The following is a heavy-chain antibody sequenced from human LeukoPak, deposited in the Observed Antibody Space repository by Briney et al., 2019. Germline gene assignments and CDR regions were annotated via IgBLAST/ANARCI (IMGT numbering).Heavy chain of an antibody. J-gene: IGHJ4*02. CDR2: ISSSSSYI. D-gene: IGHD3-9*01. CDR1: GITFSSYS. V-gene: IGHV3-21*01. CDR3: ARDYENLTGSKTRFHY. Sequence: PGGSLRLSCAASGITFSSYSMNWVRQAPGKGLEWVSCISSSSSYIYYANSVKGRFTISRDNAKNSLYLQMNSLRAEDTAVYYCARDYENLTGSKTRFHYWGQGTLVTVSS.